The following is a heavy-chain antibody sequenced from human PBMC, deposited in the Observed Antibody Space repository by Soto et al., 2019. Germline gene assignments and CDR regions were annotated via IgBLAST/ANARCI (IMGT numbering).Heavy chain of an antibody. CDR1: GFTFRTYA. CDR3: ARDSETNGYIYDYFDS. D-gene: IGHD5-12*01. CDR2: ISYDGSNT. Sequence: QVQLVESGGGVVQPGRSLKLSCAASGFTFRTYAMHWVRQAPGKGLEWVAVISYDGSNTYYADSVKGRFTISRDNSKNTLYVQMNSLRTEYSAVYYCARDSETNGYIYDYFDSWGQGTLVTVSS. V-gene: IGHV3-30*04. J-gene: IGHJ4*02.